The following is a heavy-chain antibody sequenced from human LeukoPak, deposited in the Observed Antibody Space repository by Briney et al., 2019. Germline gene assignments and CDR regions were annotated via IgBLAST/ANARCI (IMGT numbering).Heavy chain of an antibody. CDR1: GFTFSSYA. CDR2: ISGSGGST. J-gene: IGHJ4*02. CDR3: AKDREPSTRGATIDYFDY. V-gene: IGHV3-23*01. Sequence: QTGGSLRLSCAASGFTFSSYAMSWVRQAPGKGLEWVSAISGSGGSTYYADSVKGRFTISRDNSKNTLYLQMNSLRAEDTAVYYCAKDREPSTRGATIDYFDYWGQGTLVTVSS. D-gene: IGHD1-26*01.